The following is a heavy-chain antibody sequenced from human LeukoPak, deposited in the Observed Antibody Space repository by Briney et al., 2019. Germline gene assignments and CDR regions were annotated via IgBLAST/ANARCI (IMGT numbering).Heavy chain of an antibody. Sequence: ASVKVSCKASGYTFTSYAMHWVRQAPGQRLEWMGWINAGNGNTKYSQKFQGRVTITKDTSASTAYMELSSLRSEDTAVYYCAREGIAARLFSYFDYWGQGTLVTVSS. V-gene: IGHV1-3*01. CDR3: AREGIAARLFSYFDY. D-gene: IGHD6-6*01. J-gene: IGHJ4*02. CDR1: GYTFTSYA. CDR2: INAGNGNT.